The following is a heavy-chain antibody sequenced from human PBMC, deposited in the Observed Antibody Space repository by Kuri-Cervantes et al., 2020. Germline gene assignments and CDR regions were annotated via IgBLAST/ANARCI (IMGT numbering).Heavy chain of an antibody. CDR2: ISYDGRNK. D-gene: IGHD1-26*01. V-gene: IGHV3-30*04. Sequence: GGSLRLSCADSGFTFSNYVMHWVRQAAGKGLEWVAVISYDGRNKYYADSVKGRFTISRDSSKNTLYLQMNSLRAEDTAVYYCATTTSYYYYYGMDVWGQGTTVTVSS. J-gene: IGHJ6*02. CDR3: ATTTSYYYYYGMDV. CDR1: GFTFSNYV.